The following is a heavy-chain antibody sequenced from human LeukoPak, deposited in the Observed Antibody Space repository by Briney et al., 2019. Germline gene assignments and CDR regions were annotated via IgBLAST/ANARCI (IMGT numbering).Heavy chain of an antibody. D-gene: IGHD6-13*01. CDR2: ISGSGGST. Sequence: PGGSLRLSCAASGFTFSSYAMSWVRQASGKGLEWVSAISGSGGSTYYADSVKGRFTISRDNSKNTLYLQMNSLRAEDTAVYYCAKDRRYSSSCPWFDPWGQGTLVTVSS. CDR3: AKDRRYSSSCPWFDP. V-gene: IGHV3-23*01. CDR1: GFTFSSYA. J-gene: IGHJ5*02.